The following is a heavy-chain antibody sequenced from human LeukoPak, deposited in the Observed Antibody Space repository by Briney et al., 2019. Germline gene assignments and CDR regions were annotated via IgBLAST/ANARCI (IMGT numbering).Heavy chain of an antibody. D-gene: IGHD3-22*01. CDR2: ILYDESDK. Sequence: PGGSLRLSCAASGFTFSNYTMDWVRQAPGKGLEWVAVILYDESDKSYADSVKGRFTISRDKNTLYLQMNSLRPEDTAVYFCARDRAYYGSSGYHPNFDYWGQGTLVTVSS. CDR3: ARDRAYYGSSGYHPNFDY. V-gene: IGHV3-30-3*01. J-gene: IGHJ4*02. CDR1: GFTFSNYT.